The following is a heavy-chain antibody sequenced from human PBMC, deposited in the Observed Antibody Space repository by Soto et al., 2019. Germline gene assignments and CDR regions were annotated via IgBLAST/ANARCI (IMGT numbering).Heavy chain of an antibody. V-gene: IGHV3-48*03. D-gene: IGHD6-19*01. CDR1: GFAFRNYE. CDR3: ASRTVAPQPDVDYLYYGMDV. J-gene: IGHJ6*02. Sequence: GGSLRLSXVASGFAFRNYEMNWVRQAPGKGLEWVSFISGRANIIYYADSVRGRFTISRDNAKNSLYLQMNSLRAEDTALYYCASRTVAPQPDVDYLYYGMDVWGQGTTVTVSS. CDR2: ISGRANII.